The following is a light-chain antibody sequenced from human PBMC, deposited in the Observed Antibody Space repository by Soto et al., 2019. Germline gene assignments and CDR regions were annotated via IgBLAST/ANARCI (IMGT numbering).Light chain of an antibody. CDR1: SSDVGGYNH. J-gene: IGLJ2*01. CDR2: DVS. V-gene: IGLV2-14*01. CDR3: SSYTSSSTLDVV. Sequence: QSALTQSASVSGSPGQSITVSCSGTSSDVGGYNHVSWYQQHPGKAPKLIIYDVSNRPSGVSDRFSGSKSGNTASLTISGLRAQDEADYYCSSYTSSSTLDVVLGGGTKLTVL.